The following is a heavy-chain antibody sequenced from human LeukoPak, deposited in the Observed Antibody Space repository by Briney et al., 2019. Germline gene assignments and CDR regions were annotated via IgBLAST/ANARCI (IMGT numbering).Heavy chain of an antibody. CDR3: ARDSKSSGKSYY. Sequence: GGSLRLSCAASGFTFNRFWMSWVRQAPGKGLEWVANIKQDGSEKSYVDSVKGRFTISRDNAKNSLYLEMNSLRVEDTAVYYCARDSKSSGKSYYWGQGTLVTVSS. J-gene: IGHJ4*02. D-gene: IGHD6-19*01. CDR1: GFTFNRFW. CDR2: IKQDGSEK. V-gene: IGHV3-7*03.